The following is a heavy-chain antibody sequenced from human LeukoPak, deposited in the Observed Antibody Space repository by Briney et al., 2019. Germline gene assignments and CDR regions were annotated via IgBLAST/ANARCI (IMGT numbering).Heavy chain of an antibody. CDR2: IKWNGGST. CDR1: GFTFDNYG. Sequence: PGGSLRLSCAASGFTFDNYGMTWVRQAPGKGLEWVSGIKWNGGSTGYADSVKGRFTISRDNAKNSLYLQMNSLRAEDTAVYYCARDPSSGWYLKGWFDPWGQGTLVTVSS. V-gene: IGHV3-20*04. J-gene: IGHJ5*02. D-gene: IGHD6-19*01. CDR3: ARDPSSGWYLKGWFDP.